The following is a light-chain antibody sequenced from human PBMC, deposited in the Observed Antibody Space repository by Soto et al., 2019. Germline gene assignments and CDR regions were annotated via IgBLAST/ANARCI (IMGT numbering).Light chain of an antibody. V-gene: IGLV1-44*01. CDR2: STN. J-gene: IGLJ1*01. Sequence: QSVLTQSPSASGTPGQRVTISCSGSSSNIGSNPVNWYQHLPGTAPKLLIYSTNQRPSGVPDRFSGSKSGTSASLAVSGFQSDDEADYYCAAWDGSLNTYVFGIGTKVTVL. CDR3: AAWDGSLNTYV. CDR1: SSNIGSNP.